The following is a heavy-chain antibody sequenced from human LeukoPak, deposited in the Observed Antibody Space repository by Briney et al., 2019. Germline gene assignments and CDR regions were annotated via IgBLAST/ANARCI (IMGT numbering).Heavy chain of an antibody. D-gene: IGHD6-13*01. CDR1: GYSISSGYY. V-gene: IGHV4-38-2*02. CDR3: ARGRSSSWYPHRVDNWFDP. Sequence: SETLSLTCTVSGYSISSGYYWGWIRQPPGKGLEWIGSIYHSGSTYYNPSLKSRVTISVDTSKNQFSLKLSSVTAADTAVYYCARGRSSSWYPHRVDNWFDPWGQGTLVTVSS. J-gene: IGHJ5*02. CDR2: IYHSGST.